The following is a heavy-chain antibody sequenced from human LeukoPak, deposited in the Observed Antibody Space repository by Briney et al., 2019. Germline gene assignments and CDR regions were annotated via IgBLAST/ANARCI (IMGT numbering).Heavy chain of an antibody. CDR3: TREGVTHYFDY. J-gene: IGHJ4*02. V-gene: IGHV3-49*04. CDR2: IRSKAYGVTT. Sequence: QPGRSLPLSCPASGFTFGDYAMSCVRQAPGKGLEWVGFIRSKAYGVTTEYAASVKGRFTISRDDSKSIAYLQMNSLKTEDTAVYYCTREGVTHYFDYWGQGTLVTVSS. CDR1: GFTFGDYA. D-gene: IGHD4-23*01.